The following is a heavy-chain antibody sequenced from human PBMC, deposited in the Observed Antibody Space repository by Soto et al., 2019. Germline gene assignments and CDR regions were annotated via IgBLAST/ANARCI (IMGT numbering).Heavy chain of an antibody. V-gene: IGHV4-59*01. Sequence: QSQTLSLPCTVSGGSISSYYWSWIRQPPGKGLEWIGYIYYSGSTNYNPSLKSRVTISVDTSKNQFSLKLSSVTAADTAVYYCARSQRNFDWLLYGEGAAEYFQHWGQGTLVTVSS. CDR2: IYYSGST. J-gene: IGHJ1*01. D-gene: IGHD3-9*01. CDR1: GGSISSYY. CDR3: ARSQRNFDWLLYGEGAAEYFQH.